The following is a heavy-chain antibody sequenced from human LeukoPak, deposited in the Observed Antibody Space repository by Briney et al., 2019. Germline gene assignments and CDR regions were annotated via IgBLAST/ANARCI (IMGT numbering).Heavy chain of an antibody. CDR1: GFIFSSYS. CDR2: ISSSSSTI. D-gene: IGHD3-16*01. V-gene: IGHV3-48*04. J-gene: IGHJ4*02. Sequence: GGSLRLSCAVSGFIFSSYSMNWVRQAPGKGLEWVSYISSSSSTIYYADSVKGRFTISRDNAKNSLYLQMNSLRAEDTAVYYCAMGADYFDYWGQGTLVTVSS. CDR3: AMGADYFDY.